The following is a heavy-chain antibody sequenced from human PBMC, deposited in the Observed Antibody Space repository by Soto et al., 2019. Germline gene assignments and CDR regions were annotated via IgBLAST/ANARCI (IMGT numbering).Heavy chain of an antibody. CDR1: GFSLSNDRMG. CDR3: ARTVTDDAFDI. Sequence: QVTLKESGPVLVKPTETLTLTCTVSGFSLSNDRMGVSWLRQPPGTALEWLAHIFSKDEKSYSTSLKSRLTIDKDTSKSQVVLTMTNMDPVDTAKYSCARTVTDDAFDIWGQGTMVTVSS. CDR2: IFSKDEK. V-gene: IGHV2-26*01. J-gene: IGHJ3*02. D-gene: IGHD4-17*01.